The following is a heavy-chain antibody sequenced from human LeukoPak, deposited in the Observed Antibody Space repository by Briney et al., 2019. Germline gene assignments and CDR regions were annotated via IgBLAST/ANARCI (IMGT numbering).Heavy chain of an antibody. CDR3: ARGDSSSSAGWFDP. J-gene: IGHJ5*02. V-gene: IGHV1-2*02. CDR2: INPNSGGT. D-gene: IGHD6-6*01. Sequence: GASVKVSCKASGYTFTGYYMHWVRQAPGQGLEWMGWINPNSGGTNYAQKFQGRVTMTRDTSISTAYMELSRLRSDDTAVYYCARGDSSSSAGWFDPWGQGTLVTVSS. CDR1: GYTFTGYY.